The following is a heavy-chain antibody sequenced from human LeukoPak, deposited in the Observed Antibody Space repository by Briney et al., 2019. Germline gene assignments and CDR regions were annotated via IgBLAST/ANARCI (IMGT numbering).Heavy chain of an antibody. D-gene: IGHD3-9*01. V-gene: IGHV1-8*02. J-gene: IGHJ4*02. CDR2: MNPNGGNT. CDR1: GYTFTGYY. Sequence: ASVKVSCKASGYTFTGYYMHWVRQATGQGLEWMGWMNPNGGNTGYAQKFQGRVTMTRNTSISTAYMELSSLRSEDTAVYYCARGRLDILTGYHRYWGQGTLVTVSS. CDR3: ARGRLDILTGYHRY.